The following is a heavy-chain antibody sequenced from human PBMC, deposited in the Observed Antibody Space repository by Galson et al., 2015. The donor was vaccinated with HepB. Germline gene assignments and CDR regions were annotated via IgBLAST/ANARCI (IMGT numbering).Heavy chain of an antibody. D-gene: IGHD6-19*01. CDR1: GFTFSDDY. Sequence: SLRLSCAASGFTFSDDYMSWIRQAPGKGLDWISYISSSSDFTNYADSVRGRFTISRDNAKYTLYLQMNSLRVKDTAVDYCARARGSGPAAYFDYWGQGILVTVSS. J-gene: IGHJ4*02. V-gene: IGHV3-11*05. CDR3: ARARGSGPAAYFDY. CDR2: ISSSSDFT.